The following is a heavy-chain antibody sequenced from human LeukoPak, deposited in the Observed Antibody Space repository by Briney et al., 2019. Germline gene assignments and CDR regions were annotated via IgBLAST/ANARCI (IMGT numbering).Heavy chain of an antibody. J-gene: IGHJ4*02. V-gene: IGHV1-69*13. CDR3: GTGSGSYFDY. Sequence: GASVKVSCKASGYTFTSYDINWVRQATGQGLEWMGGITPIFGTANYAQKFQGRVTITADESTSTAYMELSSLRSEDTAVYYCGTGSGSYFDYWGQGTLVTVSS. CDR2: ITPIFGTA. D-gene: IGHD1-26*01. CDR1: GYTFTSYD.